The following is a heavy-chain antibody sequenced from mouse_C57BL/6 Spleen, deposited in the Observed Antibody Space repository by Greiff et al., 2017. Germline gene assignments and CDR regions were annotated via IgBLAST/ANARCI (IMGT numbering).Heavy chain of an antibody. CDR1: GYSITSGYY. J-gene: IGHJ4*01. Sequence: EVHLVESGPGLVKPSQSLSLTCSVTGYSITSGYYWNWIRQFPGNKLEWMGYISYDGSNNYNPSLKNRISITRDTSKNQFFLKLNSVTTEDTATYYCARDPHDYYAMDYWGQGTSVTVSS. CDR3: ARDPHDYYAMDY. CDR2: ISYDGSN. V-gene: IGHV3-6*01.